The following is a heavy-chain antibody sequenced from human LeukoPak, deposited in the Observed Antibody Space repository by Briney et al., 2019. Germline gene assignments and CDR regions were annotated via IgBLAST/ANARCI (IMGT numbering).Heavy chain of an antibody. Sequence: PSETLSLTCTVSGGSVSSGSYYWSWIRQPPGKGLEWIGYIYYSGSTNYNPSLKSRVTISVDTSKNQFSLKLSSVTAADTAVYYCARDGPGGYFDYWGQGTLVTVSS. CDR1: GGSVSSGSYY. CDR3: ARDGPGGYFDY. V-gene: IGHV4-61*01. J-gene: IGHJ4*02. CDR2: IYYSGST. D-gene: IGHD3-16*01.